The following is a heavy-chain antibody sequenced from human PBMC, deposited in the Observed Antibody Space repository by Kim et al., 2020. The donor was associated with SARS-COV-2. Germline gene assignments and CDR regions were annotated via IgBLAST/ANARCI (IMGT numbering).Heavy chain of an antibody. CDR1: GYTFSDYY. J-gene: IGHJ6*02. CDR3: SRINAAAWDYGLDV. Sequence: ASVKVSCKAFGYTFSDYYLHWVRQAPGQGLEWMGRINPISGATDYAQKFQGRVTMTRDTSISTAYMELSGLISDDTAIFFCSRINAAAWDYGLDVWGQGT. V-gene: IGHV1-2*06. CDR2: INPISGAT. D-gene: IGHD6-25*01.